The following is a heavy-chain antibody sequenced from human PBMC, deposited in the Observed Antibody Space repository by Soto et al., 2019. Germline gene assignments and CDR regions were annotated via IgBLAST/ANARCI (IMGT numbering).Heavy chain of an antibody. CDR2: INHSGST. J-gene: IGHJ6*02. CDR3: ASGGIRYNKQYYYYGMDV. D-gene: IGHD1-1*01. CDR1: GGSFSGYY. V-gene: IGHV4-34*01. Sequence: SETLSLTCAVYGGSFSGYYWSWIRQPPGKGLEWIGEINHSGSTNYNPSLKSRVTISVDTSKNQFSLKLSSVTAADTAVYYCASGGIRYNKQYYYYGMDVWGQGTTVTVSS.